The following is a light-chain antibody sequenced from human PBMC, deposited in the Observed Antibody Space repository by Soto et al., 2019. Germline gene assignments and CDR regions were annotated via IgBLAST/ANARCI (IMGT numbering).Light chain of an antibody. J-gene: IGLJ1*01. CDR2: EVT. V-gene: IGLV2-8*01. Sequence: SVLTQPPSASGSPGQSVTISCTGTSSDIGGYNYVSWYQQHPGKAPKLIIYEVTKRPSGVPNRFSASKSANTASLTVSGLQAEDEADYYCSSYGGRNNIVFGTGTKVTVL. CDR3: SSYGGRNNIV. CDR1: SSDIGGYNY.